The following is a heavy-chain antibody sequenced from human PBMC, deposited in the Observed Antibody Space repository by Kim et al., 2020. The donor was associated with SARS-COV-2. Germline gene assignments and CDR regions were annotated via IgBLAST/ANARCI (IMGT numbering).Heavy chain of an antibody. CDR1: GFTFSNAW. V-gene: IGHV3-15*01. J-gene: IGHJ4*02. Sequence: GGSLRLSCAASGFTFSNAWMSWVRQAPGKGLEWVGRIKSKTDGGTTDYAAPVKGRFTISRDDSKNTLYLQMNSLKTEDTAVYYCTREVVPAANPFGYWGQGTLVTVSS. CDR2: IKSKTDGGTT. CDR3: TREVVPAANPFGY. D-gene: IGHD2-2*01.